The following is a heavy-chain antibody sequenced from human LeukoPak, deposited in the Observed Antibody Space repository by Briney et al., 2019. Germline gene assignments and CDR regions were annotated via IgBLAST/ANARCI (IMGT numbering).Heavy chain of an antibody. J-gene: IGHJ4*02. CDR3: ARDPVDSSGYFAYYFDY. D-gene: IGHD3-22*01. CDR2: ISINGGST. CDR1: GFTFSSYA. Sequence: GGSLRLSCAAPGFTFSSYAMHWVRQAPGKGLEYVSAISINGGSTYYANSVKGRFTISRDNSKNTLYLQMGSLRAEDMAVYYCARDPVDSSGYFAYYFDYWGQGTLVTVSS. V-gene: IGHV3-64*01.